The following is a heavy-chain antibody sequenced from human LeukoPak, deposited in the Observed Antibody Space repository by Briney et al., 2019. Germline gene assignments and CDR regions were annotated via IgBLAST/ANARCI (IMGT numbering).Heavy chain of an antibody. D-gene: IGHD3-10*01. Sequence: GASVKVSCKASGYTSTGYYMHWVRQAPGQGLEWMGWINPNSGGTNYAQKFQGRVTMTRDTSISTAYMELSRLRSDDTAVYYCARGSVFRWFGELLFPFDYWGQGTLVTVSS. V-gene: IGHV1-2*02. J-gene: IGHJ4*02. CDR3: ARGSVFRWFGELLFPFDY. CDR2: INPNSGGT. CDR1: GYTSTGYY.